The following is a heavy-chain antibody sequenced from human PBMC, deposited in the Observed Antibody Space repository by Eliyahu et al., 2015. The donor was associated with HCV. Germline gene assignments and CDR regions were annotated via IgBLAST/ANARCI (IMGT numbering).Heavy chain of an antibody. CDR2: IKSDGSFT. CDR1: GFTFSXYW. CDR3: AREDALDYGIRFLEWIYYFDS. J-gene: IGHJ4*02. Sequence: EVQLVESGGGLVQPGGSLRLSCAASGFTFSXYWXHWVRQAPGKGLVWVXRIKSDGSFTSYADSVKGRFTISRDNAKDTLFLQMNSLRAEDTAVYYCAREDALDYGIRFLEWIYYFDSWGQGTLVTVSS. D-gene: IGHD3-3*01. V-gene: IGHV3-74*01.